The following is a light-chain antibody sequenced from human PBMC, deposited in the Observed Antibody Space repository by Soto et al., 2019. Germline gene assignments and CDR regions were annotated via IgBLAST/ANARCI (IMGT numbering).Light chain of an antibody. CDR3: QQYGYSPIT. V-gene: IGKV3-11*01. J-gene: IGKJ5*01. CDR1: QSINTY. Sequence: EIVLTQAPATLSLSQVERATLSFRASQSINTYLAWFRQKPGQAPRLLIYDTSNRATGTPARISGSGSGTDFTLTIDGLEPEDFAVYYCQQYGYSPITFGQGTRLEIK. CDR2: DTS.